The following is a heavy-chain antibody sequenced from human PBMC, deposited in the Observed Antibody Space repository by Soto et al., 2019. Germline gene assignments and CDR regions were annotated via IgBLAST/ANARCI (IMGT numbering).Heavy chain of an antibody. CDR2: ISAYNGNT. Sequence: QVPLVQSGAEVKKPGASVKVSCKASGYTFTSYGISWVRQAPGQGLEWMGWISAYNGNTNYAQKLQGRVTMTTDTSTSTAYMELRSLRSDDTAVYYRARDAPETRYCSGGSCSGFDYWGQGTLVTVSS. D-gene: IGHD2-15*01. CDR1: GYTFTSYG. J-gene: IGHJ4*02. V-gene: IGHV1-18*01. CDR3: ARDAPETRYCSGGSCSGFDY.